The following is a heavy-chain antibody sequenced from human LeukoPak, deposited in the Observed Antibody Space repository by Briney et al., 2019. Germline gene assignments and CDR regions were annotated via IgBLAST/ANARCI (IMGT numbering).Heavy chain of an antibody. V-gene: IGHV4-34*01. J-gene: IGHJ6*03. Sequence: SETLSLTCAVYGGSFSGYYWSWIRQPPGKGLEWIGEINHSGSTNYNPSLKSRVTISVDTSKNHFSLKLSSVTAADTAVYYCARATAVAGGFPYYYYMDVWGKGTTVTVSS. CDR3: ARATAVAGGFPYYYYMDV. CDR1: GGSFSGYY. CDR2: INHSGST. D-gene: IGHD6-19*01.